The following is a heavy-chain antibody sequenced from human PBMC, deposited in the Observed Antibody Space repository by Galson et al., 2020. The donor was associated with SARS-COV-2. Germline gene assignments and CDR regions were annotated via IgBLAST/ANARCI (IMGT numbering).Heavy chain of an antibody. J-gene: IGHJ6*02. CDR2: IMWSGNRI. V-gene: IGHV3-9*01. CDR3: IKDMTPGGADV. Sequence: GGSLRLSCAGAGLIFDEHAMHWVRQVPGKGLEWVSGIMWSGNRIDYADSVKGRFTISRDDAKHSLYLQMNSLRPEDTALYFCIKDMTPGGADVWGQGTTVPVSS. D-gene: IGHD4-17*01. CDR1: GLIFDEHA.